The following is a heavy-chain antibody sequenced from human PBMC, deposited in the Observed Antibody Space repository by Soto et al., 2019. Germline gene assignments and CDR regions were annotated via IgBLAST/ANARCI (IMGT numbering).Heavy chain of an antibody. CDR1: GGTFSSYG. J-gene: IGHJ4*02. Sequence: ASVKVSCKASGGTFSSYGISWVRQAPGQGLEWMGWISAYNGNTNYAQKLQGRVTMTTDTSTSTAYMELRSLRPDDTAVYYCARGGKPYSSGWYYFDYWGQGTLVTVSS. CDR2: ISAYNGNT. V-gene: IGHV1-18*01. CDR3: ARGGKPYSSGWYYFDY. D-gene: IGHD6-19*01.